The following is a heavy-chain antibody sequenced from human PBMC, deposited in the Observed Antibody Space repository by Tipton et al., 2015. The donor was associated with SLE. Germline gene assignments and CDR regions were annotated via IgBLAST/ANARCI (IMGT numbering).Heavy chain of an antibody. V-gene: IGHV3-49*04. J-gene: IGHJ6*02. CDR3: TRGGGGYYYGMDV. CDR2: IRSKAYGGTT. D-gene: IGHD1-26*01. CDR1: GFTFGDYA. Sequence: SLRLSCTASGFTFGDYAMSWVRQAPGKGLEWVGFIRSKAYGGTTEYAASVKGRFTISRDDSKSIAYLQMNSLKTEDTAVYYCTRGGGGYYYGMDVWGQGTTVTVSS.